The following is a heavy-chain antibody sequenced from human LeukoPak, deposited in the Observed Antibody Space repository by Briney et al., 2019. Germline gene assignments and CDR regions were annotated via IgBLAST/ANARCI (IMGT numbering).Heavy chain of an antibody. Sequence: GGSLRLSCAASGFTFTTYWMSWVRQAPGKGLEWVAVVSYDGSYKYYADSVKGRFTISRDNSKNTLYLQMNSLRAEDTAVYYCARAPGYGAAYYFDYWGQGTLVTVSS. J-gene: IGHJ4*02. D-gene: IGHD1-1*01. V-gene: IGHV3-30*03. CDR1: GFTFTTYW. CDR2: VSYDGSYK. CDR3: ARAPGYGAAYYFDY.